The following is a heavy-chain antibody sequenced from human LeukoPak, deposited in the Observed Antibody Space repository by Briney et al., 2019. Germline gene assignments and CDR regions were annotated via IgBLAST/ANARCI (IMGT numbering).Heavy chain of an antibody. D-gene: IGHD3-22*01. Sequence: SETLSLTCAVYGGSFSGYYWSWIRQPPGKGLEWIGEINHSGSNNYNPSLKSRVTISVDTYKNQFSLKLSSVTAADTAVYYCASYDSSGYYLQVDLWGQGTLVSVSS. CDR1: GGSFSGYY. J-gene: IGHJ5*02. CDR2: INHSGSN. CDR3: ASYDSSGYYLQVDL. V-gene: IGHV4-34*01.